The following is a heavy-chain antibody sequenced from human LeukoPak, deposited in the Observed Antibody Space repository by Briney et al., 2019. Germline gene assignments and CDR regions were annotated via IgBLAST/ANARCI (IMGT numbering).Heavy chain of an antibody. CDR2: IIPILGIA. J-gene: IGHJ6*03. Sequence: ASVKVSCKASGGTFSSYTISWVRQAPGQGLEWMGRIIPILGIANYAQKFQGRVTITADKSTSTAYMELSSLRAEDAAIYYCAKEAVPSFGHMDFWGKGTTVTVSS. CDR1: GGTFSSYT. D-gene: IGHD3-10*01. CDR3: AKEAVPSFGHMDF. V-gene: IGHV1-69*04.